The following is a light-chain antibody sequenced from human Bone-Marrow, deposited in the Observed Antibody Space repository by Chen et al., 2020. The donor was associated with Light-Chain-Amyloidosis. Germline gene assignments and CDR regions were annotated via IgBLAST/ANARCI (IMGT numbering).Light chain of an antibody. V-gene: IGKV3-20*01. CDR1: QTISSNS. CDR2: GSS. Sequence: DIVLTPSPRTLPLSPGEGDNLSFRASQTISSNSLTWYQQKFGQGPRLPIYGSSSRATGIPDRFTGSGSGTDFTLTINRLEPEDFAMYYCQQYGTSPLTFGGGTKVEIK. J-gene: IGKJ4*01. CDR3: QQYGTSPLT.